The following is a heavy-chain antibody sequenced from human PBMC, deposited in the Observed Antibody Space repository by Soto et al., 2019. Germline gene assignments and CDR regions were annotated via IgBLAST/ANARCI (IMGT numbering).Heavy chain of an antibody. D-gene: IGHD1-20*01. CDR2: VFYTGFT. J-gene: IGHJ4*02. CDR3: ATSQKGYNWNYFDH. CDR1: GASISGSYYS. V-gene: IGHV4-39*01. Sequence: PSETLSLTCAVSGASISGSYYSWAWLRQSPGKGPEWIGSVFYTGFTSYNPSLESRVSVSVDTSKSQFSLKLSAVTAADTAVYYFATSQKGYNWNYFDHWGQGALVTVSS.